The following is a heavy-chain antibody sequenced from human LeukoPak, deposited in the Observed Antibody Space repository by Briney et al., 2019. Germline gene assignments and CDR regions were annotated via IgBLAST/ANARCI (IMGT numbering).Heavy chain of an antibody. CDR3: AREPYCSSTSCYTHHDAFDI. V-gene: IGHV1-69*05. J-gene: IGHJ3*02. Sequence: SVKVSCKASGGTFSSYAISWVRQAPGQGLEWMGGIIPIFGTANYAQKFQGRVTITTDESTSTAYMELSSLRSEDTAVYYCAREPYCSSTSCYTHHDAFDIWGQGTMVTVSS. D-gene: IGHD2-2*02. CDR2: IIPIFGTA. CDR1: GGTFSSYA.